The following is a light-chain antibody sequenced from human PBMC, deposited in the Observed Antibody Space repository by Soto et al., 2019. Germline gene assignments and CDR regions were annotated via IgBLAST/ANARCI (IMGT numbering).Light chain of an antibody. CDR1: SSDIGYYDF. V-gene: IGLV2-14*03. CDR3: SSYTTSNTVI. CDR2: NVY. Sequence: QSALTQPASVSGSPGQSITISCTGTSSDIGYYDFVSWYQQHPDKAPKVIIYNVYHRPSGVSNRFSGSKSGNTASLTISGLQAEDEGNYYCSSYTTSNTVIIGGGTKVTVL. J-gene: IGLJ2*01.